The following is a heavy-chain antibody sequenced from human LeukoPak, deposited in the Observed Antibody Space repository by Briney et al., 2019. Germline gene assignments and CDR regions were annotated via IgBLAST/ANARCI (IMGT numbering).Heavy chain of an antibody. CDR2: ISSSGNTV. CDR1: GFTFSSYE. CDR3: ARGGAVAGLF. D-gene: IGHD6-19*01. Sequence: GGSLRLSCAVSGFTFSSYEMNWVRQAPGKGLEWVSYISSSGNTVYYPDSVKGRFTISRDNANNSLYLQMNSLRGEDTAVYYCARGGAVAGLFWGQGPLATVSS. V-gene: IGHV3-48*03. J-gene: IGHJ4*02.